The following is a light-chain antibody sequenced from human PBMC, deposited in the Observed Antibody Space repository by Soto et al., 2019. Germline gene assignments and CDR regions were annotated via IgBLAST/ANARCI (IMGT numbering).Light chain of an antibody. J-gene: IGKJ3*01. CDR1: QSISSW. V-gene: IGKV1-5*03. CDR2: KAS. Sequence: DIQMTQSPSTLSASLGDRVTITCRASQSISSWLAWYQQKPGKAPKLLIYKASSLESGVPSRFSGSGSGTEFILTISSLQPDDFATYYCQQYKGTFGPGTKVDIK. CDR3: QQYKGT.